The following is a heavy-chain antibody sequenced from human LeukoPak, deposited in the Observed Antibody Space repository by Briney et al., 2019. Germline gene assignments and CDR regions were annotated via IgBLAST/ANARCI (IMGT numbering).Heavy chain of an antibody. D-gene: IGHD6-19*01. CDR1: GGTFSSYA. CDR2: MNPNSGNT. V-gene: IGHV1-8*03. CDR3: ASAYSSGWYYSGSEYFQH. J-gene: IGHJ1*01. Sequence: ASVKVSCKASGGTFSSYAINWVRQATGQGLEWMGWMNPNSGNTGYAQKFQGRVTITRNTSISTAYMELSSLRSEDTAAYYCASAYSSGWYYSGSEYFQHWGQGTLVTVSS.